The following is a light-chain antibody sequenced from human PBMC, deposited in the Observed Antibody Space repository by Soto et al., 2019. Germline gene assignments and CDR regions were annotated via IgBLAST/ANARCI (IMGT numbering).Light chain of an antibody. Sequence: VLTQSPGTLSLSPGERATLSCRASQSVSSNYVAWYHQKPGQAPRLLIYGTSTRATGIPDRFSGSGYGTDFTLTISRLEPEDFAVYYCQQYGTSPRTFGQGTKVEIK. J-gene: IGKJ1*01. V-gene: IGKV3-20*01. CDR1: QSVSSNY. CDR2: GTS. CDR3: QQYGTSPRT.